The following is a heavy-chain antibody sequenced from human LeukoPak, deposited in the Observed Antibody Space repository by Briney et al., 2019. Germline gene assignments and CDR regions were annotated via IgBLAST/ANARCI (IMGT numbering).Heavy chain of an antibody. D-gene: IGHD3-10*01. Sequence: ESGPALVEPTQTLTLTCTFSGFSLLTSGVSVTWIRQPPGRALEWLARIDWDDDKYYNTSLEARLTISKDTSKNQVILTVTDMDPVDSATYYCARMYFGDYKDMDVWGKGTTVTVSS. CDR1: GFSLLTSGVS. V-gene: IGHV2-70*11. CDR3: ARMYFGDYKDMDV. CDR2: IDWDDDK. J-gene: IGHJ6*03.